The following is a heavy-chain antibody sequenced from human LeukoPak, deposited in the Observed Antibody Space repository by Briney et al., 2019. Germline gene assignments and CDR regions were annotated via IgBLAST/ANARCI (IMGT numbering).Heavy chain of an antibody. CDR2: IYYSGST. CDR3: ARVSYGDYVWDY. D-gene: IGHD4-17*01. Sequence: TSQTLSLTCTVSGDSVISGSYYWSWLRQPPGKGLEWIGYIYYSGSTNYNPSLKSRVTISVDTSKNQFSLKLSSVTAADTAVYYCARVSYGDYVWDYWGQGTMVTVSS. V-gene: IGHV4-61*01. CDR1: GDSVISGSYY. J-gene: IGHJ4*02.